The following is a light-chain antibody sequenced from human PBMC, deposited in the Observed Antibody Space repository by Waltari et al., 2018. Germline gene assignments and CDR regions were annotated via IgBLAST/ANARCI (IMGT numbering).Light chain of an antibody. CDR1: GSNLGAGYD. J-gene: IGLJ2*01. V-gene: IGLV1-40*01. CDR2: GTS. CDR3: QSYDTSLSVV. Sequence: QSVLTQPPSVSGAPGQRVSIPCTGSGSNLGAGYDVHWYQQHPGKAPKLLSYGTSTRPPGVPDRFFGSQSGTSASLAITALQAEDEAEYYCQSYDTSLSVVFGGGTKLTVL.